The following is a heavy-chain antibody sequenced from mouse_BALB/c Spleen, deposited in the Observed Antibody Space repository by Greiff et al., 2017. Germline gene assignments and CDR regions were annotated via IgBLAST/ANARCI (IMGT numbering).Heavy chain of an antibody. J-gene: IGHJ2*01. V-gene: IGHV3-5*02. CDR2: IYYSGTI. D-gene: IGHD2-10*02. CDR3: AREGGYGNYAFDY. Sequence: EVQLQESGPGLVKPSQTVSLTCTVTGISITTGNYRWSWIRQFPGNKLEWIGYIYYSGTITYNPSLTSRTTITRDTSKNQFFLEMNSLTAEDTATYYCAREGGYGNYAFDYWGQGTTLTVSS. CDR1: GISITTGNYR.